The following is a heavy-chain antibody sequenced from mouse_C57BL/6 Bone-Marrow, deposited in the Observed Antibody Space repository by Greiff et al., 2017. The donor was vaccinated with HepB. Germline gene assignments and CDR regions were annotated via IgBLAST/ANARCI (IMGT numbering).Heavy chain of an antibody. CDR1: GFTFSDYY. Sequence: EVMLVESGGGLVQPGGSLKLSCAASGFTFSDYYMYWVRQTPEKRLEWVAYISNGGGSTYYPDTVKGRFTISRDNAKNTLYLQMSRLKSEDTAMYYCASGERSWFAYWGQGTLVTVSA. J-gene: IGHJ3*01. CDR2: ISNGGGST. CDR3: ASGERSWFAY. V-gene: IGHV5-12*01.